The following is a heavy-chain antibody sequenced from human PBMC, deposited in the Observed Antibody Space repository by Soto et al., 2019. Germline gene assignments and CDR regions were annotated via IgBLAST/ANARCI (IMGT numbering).Heavy chain of an antibody. J-gene: IGHJ4*02. D-gene: IGHD5-18*01. CDR1: GGSIIDGQTY. CDR3: ARRNAAMGLYYFDY. Sequence: SETLSLTCTVSGGSIIDGQTYLNWIRRHPEKGLEWMGYINYSGGTNYNPSLKSRVTISVDTSKNQFSLKLSSVTAADTAVYYCARRNAAMGLYYFDYWGQGTLVTVSS. V-gene: IGHV4-61*01. CDR2: INYSGGT.